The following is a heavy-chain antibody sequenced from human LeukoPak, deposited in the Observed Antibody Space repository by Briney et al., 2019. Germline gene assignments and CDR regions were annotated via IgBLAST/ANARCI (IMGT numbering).Heavy chain of an antibody. J-gene: IGHJ5*02. CDR1: GFTFSSYA. D-gene: IGHD3-22*01. V-gene: IGHV3-30-3*01. CDR2: ISYDGSNK. CDR3: ARDYYDSSGYVNWFDP. Sequence: PGRSLRLSCAASGFTFSSYAMHWVRQAPGKGLEWVAVISYDGSNKYYADSVKGRFTISRDNSKNTLYLQMNSLRAEDTAVYYCARDYYDSSGYVNWFDPWGQGTLVTVSS.